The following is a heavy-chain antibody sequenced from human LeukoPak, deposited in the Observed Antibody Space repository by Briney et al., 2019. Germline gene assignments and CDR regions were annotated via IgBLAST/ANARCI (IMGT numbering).Heavy chain of an antibody. V-gene: IGHV3-30*02. Sequence: GGSLRLSCAASGFTFSSYGMHWVRQAPGKGLEWVAFIRYDGSNKYYADSVKGRFTISRDNSKNTLYLQMNSLRAEDTAVYYCAKEMKQQLNYYYYMDVWGKGTTVTISS. CDR2: IRYDGSNK. J-gene: IGHJ6*03. CDR3: AKEMKQQLNYYYYMDV. D-gene: IGHD6-13*01. CDR1: GFTFSSYG.